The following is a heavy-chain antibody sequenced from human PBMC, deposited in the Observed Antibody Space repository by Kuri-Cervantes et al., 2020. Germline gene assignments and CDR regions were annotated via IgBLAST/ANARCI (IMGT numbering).Heavy chain of an antibody. D-gene: IGHD6-13*01. J-gene: IGHJ4*02. Sequence: LKISCAASGFTFSSYGMHWVRQAPGKGLEWVAVISYDGSNKYYADSVKGRFTVSRDNAKNSLYLQMNSLRAEDTAVYYCARYSSSWYRRGYYFDYWGQGTLVTVSS. CDR2: ISYDGSNK. CDR1: GFTFSSYG. V-gene: IGHV3-30*03. CDR3: ARYSSSWYRRGYYFDY.